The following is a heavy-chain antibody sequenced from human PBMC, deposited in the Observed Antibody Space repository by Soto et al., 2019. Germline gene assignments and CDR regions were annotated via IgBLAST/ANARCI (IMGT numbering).Heavy chain of an antibody. CDR1: GFTFSIYA. CDR2: ISGSGGST. CDR3: AKGWVGGDYDPNWFDP. D-gene: IGHD4-17*01. V-gene: IGHV3-23*01. Sequence: PGGSLRLSCAASGFTFSIYAMSWVRQAPGKGLEWVSAISGSGGSTYYADSVKGRFTISRDNSKNTLYLQMNSLRAEDTAVYYCAKGWVGGDYDPNWFDPWGQGTLVTFSS. J-gene: IGHJ5*02.